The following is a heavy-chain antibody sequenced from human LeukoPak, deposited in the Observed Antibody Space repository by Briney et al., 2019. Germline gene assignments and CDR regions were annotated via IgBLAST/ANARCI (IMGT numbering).Heavy chain of an antibody. CDR2: INHSGST. V-gene: IGHV4-34*01. Sequence: PSETLSLTCAVYGGSFSGYYWSWIRQPPGKGLEWIGEINHSGSTNYNPSLKSRVTISVDKSKNQFSLNLNSVTAADTAVYYCARNGGNSDFDYWGQGTLVTVSS. CDR3: ARNGGNSDFDY. D-gene: IGHD4-23*01. J-gene: IGHJ4*02. CDR1: GGSFSGYY.